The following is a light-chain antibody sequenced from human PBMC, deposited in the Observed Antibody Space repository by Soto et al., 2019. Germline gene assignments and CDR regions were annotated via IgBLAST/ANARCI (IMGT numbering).Light chain of an antibody. Sequence: QSALTQPASVSGSPGQSITISCTGTSSDVGGYNYVSWYQQHPGKAPKLMIYDVSNRPSGVSNRFSGSKSGDTASLTISGLQAEDEADYYCSSYTSSSTPHVVFGGGTQLTVL. V-gene: IGLV2-14*01. J-gene: IGLJ2*01. CDR3: SSYTSSSTPHVV. CDR2: DVS. CDR1: SSDVGGYNY.